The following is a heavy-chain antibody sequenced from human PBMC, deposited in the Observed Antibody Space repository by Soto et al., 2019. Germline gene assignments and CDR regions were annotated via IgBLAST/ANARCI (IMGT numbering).Heavy chain of an antibody. CDR1: GFTFSDYY. V-gene: IGHV3-11*05. Sequence: QVQLVESGGGLVKPGGSLRLSCAASGFTFSDYYMSWIRQAPGKGLEWVSYIASSRTYTNYADSVKGRFTISRDNAKNSLYLQMNNLRAEDTAVYYCARVAPPQDYWGQGTLVTVSS. CDR2: IASSRTYT. J-gene: IGHJ4*02. CDR3: ARVAPPQDY.